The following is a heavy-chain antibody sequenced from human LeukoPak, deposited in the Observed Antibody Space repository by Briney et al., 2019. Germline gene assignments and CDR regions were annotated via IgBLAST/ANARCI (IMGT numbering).Heavy chain of an antibody. CDR1: GFTFSSYS. J-gene: IGHJ3*02. D-gene: IGHD3-22*01. Sequence: GGSLRLSCAASGFTFSSYSMNWVRQAPGEGLEWVSSISSSSSYIYYADSVKGRFTISRDNAKNSLYLQMNSLRAEDTAVYYCARELGGGETYYYDSSGYPEGAFDIWGQGTMVTVSS. CDR2: ISSSSSYI. V-gene: IGHV3-21*01. CDR3: ARELGGGETYYYDSSGYPEGAFDI.